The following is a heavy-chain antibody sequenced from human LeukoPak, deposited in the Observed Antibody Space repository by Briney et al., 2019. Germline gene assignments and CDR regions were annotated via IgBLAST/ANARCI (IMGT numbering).Heavy chain of an antibody. J-gene: IGHJ4*02. CDR2: INHSGST. Sequence: SETLSLTCAVYGGPFSGYYWSWIRQPPGKGLEWIGEINHSGSTNYNPSLKSRVTISVDTSKNQFSLKLSSVTAADTAVYYCARGYRYLGYWGQGTLVTVSS. CDR3: ARGYRYLGY. CDR1: GGPFSGYY. V-gene: IGHV4-34*01. D-gene: IGHD2-2*02.